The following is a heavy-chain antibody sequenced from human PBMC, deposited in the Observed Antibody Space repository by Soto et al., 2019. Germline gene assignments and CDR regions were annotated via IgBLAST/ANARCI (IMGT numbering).Heavy chain of an antibody. D-gene: IGHD2-2*01. CDR3: ARAVVPAATYNWFDP. Sequence: SETLSLTCTVSGGSISSGGYYWSWIRQHPGKGLEWIGYIYYSGSTYYNPSLKSRVTISVDTSKNQFSLKLSSVTAADTAVYYCARAVVPAATYNWFDPWGQGTLVTVSS. CDR2: IYYSGST. V-gene: IGHV4-31*03. CDR1: GGSISSGGYY. J-gene: IGHJ5*02.